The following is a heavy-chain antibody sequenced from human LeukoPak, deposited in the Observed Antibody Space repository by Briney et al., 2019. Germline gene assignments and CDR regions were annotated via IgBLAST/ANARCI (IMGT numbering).Heavy chain of an antibody. J-gene: IGHJ4*02. D-gene: IGHD3-10*01. CDR3: ARGEYGSGSYHIDY. V-gene: IGHV3-21*01. CDR1: GFTFSSYS. CDR2: ISSSSSYI. Sequence: GGSLRLSCAASGFTFSSYSMNWVRQAPGKGLGWVSFISSSSSYIYYADSLKGRFTISRDNAKNSLYLQMNSLRAEDTAVYYCARGEYGSGSYHIDYWGQGTLVTVSS.